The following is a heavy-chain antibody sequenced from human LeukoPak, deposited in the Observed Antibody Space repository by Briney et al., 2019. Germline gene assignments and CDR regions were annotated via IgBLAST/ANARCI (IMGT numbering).Heavy chain of an antibody. CDR2: IYTSGST. J-gene: IGHJ3*02. V-gene: IGHV4-4*07. Sequence: PSETLSLTCTVSGGSISSYYWSWIRQPAGKGLEWIGRIYTSGSTNYNPSLESRVTMSVDTSKNQFSLKLSSVTAADTAVYCCARESSSWAPDAFDIWGQGTMVTVSS. D-gene: IGHD6-13*01. CDR3: ARESSSWAPDAFDI. CDR1: GGSISSYY.